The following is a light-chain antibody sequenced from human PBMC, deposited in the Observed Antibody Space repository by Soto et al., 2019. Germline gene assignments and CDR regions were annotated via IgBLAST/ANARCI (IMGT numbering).Light chain of an antibody. CDR3: ISYTVSRSYV. Sequence: QSVLTQPASVSGSPGQSITISCTGTSSDLAIYNYVSWYQQQPGKAPKLMIYQVTNRPSGVSYRFSGSKSGNTASLTISGLQAEDEADYYCISYTVSRSYVFGTGTKVTGL. CDR1: SSDLAIYNY. J-gene: IGLJ1*01. CDR2: QVT. V-gene: IGLV2-14*01.